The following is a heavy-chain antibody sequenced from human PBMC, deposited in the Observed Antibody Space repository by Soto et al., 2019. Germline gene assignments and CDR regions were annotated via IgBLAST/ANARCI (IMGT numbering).Heavy chain of an antibody. Sequence: QVQLQESGPGLVKPSGTLSLTCAVSSGSISSSNWWSWVRQPPGKGLEWIGEIYHSGSTNYNPSLKIRVTISVDKSKPQFSLKLSSVTAADTAVYYCALVLVSYCSSTSCYGGYYYYMDVWGKGTTVTVSS. V-gene: IGHV4-4*02. CDR3: ALVLVSYCSSTSCYGGYYYYMDV. CDR1: SGSISSSNW. J-gene: IGHJ6*03. D-gene: IGHD2-2*01. CDR2: IYHSGST.